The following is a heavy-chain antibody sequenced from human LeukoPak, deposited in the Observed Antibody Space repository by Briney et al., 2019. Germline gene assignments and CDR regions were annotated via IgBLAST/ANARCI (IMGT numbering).Heavy chain of an antibody. CDR1: GYSFTGYY. Sequence: ASVKVSCKAPGYSFTGYYIHWVRQAPGQGLEWMGWINPNSGGTNYAQKFQGRVTMTRDTSISTAYMELSRLRSDDTAVYYCARTYDFWSGYYQVDYWGQGTLVTVSS. CDR3: ARTYDFWSGYYQVDY. J-gene: IGHJ4*02. D-gene: IGHD3-3*01. CDR2: INPNSGGT. V-gene: IGHV1-2*02.